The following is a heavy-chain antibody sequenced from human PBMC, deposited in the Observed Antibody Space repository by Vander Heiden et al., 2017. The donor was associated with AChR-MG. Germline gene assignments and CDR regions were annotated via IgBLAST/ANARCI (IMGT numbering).Heavy chain of an antibody. V-gene: IGHV1-69*06. J-gene: IGHJ5*02. CDR2: IIPIFGTA. D-gene: IGHD6-6*01. CDR1: GGTFSSYA. CDR3: ARDRKYSSSSEGWFDP. Sequence: QVQLVQSGAEVKKPGSSVKVSCKASGGTFSSYAISWVRQAPGKGLEWMGGIIPIFGTANYEQKFQGRVTITADKSTSTAYMELSSLRSEDTAVYYCARDRKYSSSSEGWFDPWGQGTLVTVSS.